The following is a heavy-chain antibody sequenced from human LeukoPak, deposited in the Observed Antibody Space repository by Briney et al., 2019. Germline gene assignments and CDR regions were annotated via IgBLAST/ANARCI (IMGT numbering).Heavy chain of an antibody. CDR3: AIDPNWGTHS. Sequence: GGSLRLSCAASGFLSSSYAMSWVRQAPGKGLEWVAAVVGDAVTFYRESVKGRFTISRDNFKNALYLQMNSLRVEDTAVYYCAIDPNWGTHSWGQGVLVTVSS. CDR1: GFLSSSYA. CDR2: VVGDAVT. J-gene: IGHJ4*02. D-gene: IGHD7-27*01. V-gene: IGHV3-23*01.